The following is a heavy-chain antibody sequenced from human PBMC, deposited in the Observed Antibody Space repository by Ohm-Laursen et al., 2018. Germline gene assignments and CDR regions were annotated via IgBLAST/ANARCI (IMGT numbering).Heavy chain of an antibody. Sequence: SLRLSCAASGFTFSGSAIHWVRQPSGKGLEWVGRIRSRTNSHATTYSASVKGRFTISRDDSKNTAYLQMNSLKTEDTAVYYCTRQPYDADAFDIWGQGTMVTVSS. D-gene: IGHD3-22*01. J-gene: IGHJ3*02. CDR2: IRSRTNSHAT. CDR3: TRQPYDADAFDI. CDR1: GFTFSGSA. V-gene: IGHV3-73*01.